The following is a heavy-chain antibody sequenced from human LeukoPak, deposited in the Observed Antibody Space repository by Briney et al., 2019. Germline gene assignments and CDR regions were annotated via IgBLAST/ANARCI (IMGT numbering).Heavy chain of an antibody. CDR1: GGTFSSYA. Sequence: GASVKVSCKASGGTFSSYAISWVRQAPGQGLEWMGGIIPIFGTANYAQKFQGRVTITADESTSTAYMALSSLRSEDTAVYYCARERIRYYYYGMDVWGQGTTVTVSS. CDR3: ARERIRYYYYGMDV. V-gene: IGHV1-69*13. J-gene: IGHJ6*02. D-gene: IGHD2/OR15-2a*01. CDR2: IIPIFGTA.